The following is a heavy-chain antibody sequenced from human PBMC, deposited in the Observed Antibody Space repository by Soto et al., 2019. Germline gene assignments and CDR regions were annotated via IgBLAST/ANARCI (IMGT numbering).Heavy chain of an antibody. CDR1: GGSISSSSYY. V-gene: IGHV4-39*01. J-gene: IGHJ5*02. Sequence: SETLSLTCTVSGGSISSSSYYWGWIRQPPGKGLEWIGSIYYSGSTYYNPSLKSRVTISVDTSKNQFSLKLSSVTAADTAVYYCARYCTNGVWGDWFDPWGQGTLVTVSS. CDR2: IYYSGST. D-gene: IGHD2-8*01. CDR3: ARYCTNGVWGDWFDP.